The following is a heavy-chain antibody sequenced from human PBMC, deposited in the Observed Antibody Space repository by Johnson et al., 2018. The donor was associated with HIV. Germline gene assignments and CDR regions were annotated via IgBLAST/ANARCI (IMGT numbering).Heavy chain of an antibody. J-gene: IGHJ3*02. CDR2: IYSGDTT. D-gene: IGHD5-18*01. Sequence: VQLVESGGGVVQPGGSLRLSCAASGFTVSTNYMSWIRQAPGKGLEWVSVIYSGDTTYYAGSVKGRFTISRDNSKNTLYLQMNSLRVDDTAIYYCARAYTYGAFDNWGLGTMVTVSS. CDR3: ARAYTYGAFDN. CDR1: GFTVSTNY. V-gene: IGHV3-66*01.